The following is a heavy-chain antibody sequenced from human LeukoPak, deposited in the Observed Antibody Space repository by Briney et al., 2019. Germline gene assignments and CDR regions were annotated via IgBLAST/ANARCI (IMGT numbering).Heavy chain of an antibody. J-gene: IGHJ2*01. CDR1: GASVNSNNW. V-gene: IGHV4-4*02. D-gene: IGHD4-17*01. CDR2: IHQSGIT. CDR3: ARLKGYGDYAWYFAL. Sequence: SETLSLTCAVSGASVNSNNWWTWVRQPPGKGLEWIAEIHQSGITSYNPSLKSRVTISVDTSKNQFSLNLSSVTAADTAVYYCARLKGYGDYAWYFALWGRGTLVTVSS.